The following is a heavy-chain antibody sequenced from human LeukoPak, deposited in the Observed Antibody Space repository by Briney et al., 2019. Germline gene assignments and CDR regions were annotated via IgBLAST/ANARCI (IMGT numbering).Heavy chain of an antibody. CDR3: ARRNDWYFDL. Sequence: GESLEISCKGSGYSFASYWIGWVRQMPGKGVEWMGIIYPGESDTRYSPSFQGQVTISADKSISTAYLQWSSLKASDTAMYYCARRNDWYFDLWGRGTLVTVSS. D-gene: IGHD2-21*01. CDR2: IYPGESDT. CDR1: GYSFASYW. J-gene: IGHJ2*01. V-gene: IGHV5-51*01.